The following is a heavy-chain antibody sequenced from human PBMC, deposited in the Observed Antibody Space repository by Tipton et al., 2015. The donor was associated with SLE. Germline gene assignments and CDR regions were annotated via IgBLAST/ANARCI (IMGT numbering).Heavy chain of an antibody. CDR3: ARVGFYGSGRTWDMDV. CDR2: IHYSGST. J-gene: IGHJ6*03. Sequence: TLSLTCAVYGGSFSGFYWNWIRQPPGKGLEWIGYIHYSGSTNYNPPLKSRVTISVDTSKNQISLKLSSVTAADTAVDYCARVGFYGSGRTWDMDVWGNGTTVTVSS. V-gene: IGHV4-59*01. D-gene: IGHD3-10*01. CDR1: GGSFSGFY.